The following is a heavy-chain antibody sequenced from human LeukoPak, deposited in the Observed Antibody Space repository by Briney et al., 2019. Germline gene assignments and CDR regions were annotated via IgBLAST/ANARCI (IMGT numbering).Heavy chain of an antibody. J-gene: IGHJ4*02. D-gene: IGHD3-3*01. CDR2: ISGSGGST. CDR3: AKCFWSGYYTGYYFDY. Sequence: GRSLRLSCAASGFTFSSYAMSWVRQAPGKGLEWVSAISGSGGSTYYADSVKGRFTISRDNSKNTLYLQMNSLRAEDTAVYYCAKCFWSGYYTGYYFDYWGQGTLVTVSS. CDR1: GFTFSSYA. V-gene: IGHV3-23*01.